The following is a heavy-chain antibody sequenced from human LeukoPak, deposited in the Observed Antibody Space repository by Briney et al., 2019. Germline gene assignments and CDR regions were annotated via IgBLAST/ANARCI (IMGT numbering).Heavy chain of an antibody. V-gene: IGHV3-7*01. Sequence: GGSLRLSCVASGFTFSSYWMTWVRQAPGKGLEWLANIKEDGSIQYYLDSVRGRFTISRDNAKTSVYLQLNSLRADDTAVYYCARDVWTGVDDSDYWGQGTLVTVSS. CDR1: GFTFSSYW. CDR2: IKEDGSIQ. D-gene: IGHD3-22*01. CDR3: ARDVWTGVDDSDY. J-gene: IGHJ4*02.